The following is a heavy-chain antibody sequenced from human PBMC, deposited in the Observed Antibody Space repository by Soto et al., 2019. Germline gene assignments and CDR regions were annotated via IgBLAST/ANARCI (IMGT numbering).Heavy chain of an antibody. CDR1: RFTFSNYG. V-gene: IGHV3-30*18. Sequence: QVQLVESGGGVVQPGRSLRLSCAASRFTFSNYGMNWVRQTPGKGLEWVAVISYDGSNKYYADSVKGRFTIARDNSKNTLYLQMNSLRAEDTAVYYCVKGGYHYFDYWGQGTLVTVSS. CDR2: ISYDGSNK. D-gene: IGHD5-12*01. J-gene: IGHJ4*02. CDR3: VKGGYHYFDY.